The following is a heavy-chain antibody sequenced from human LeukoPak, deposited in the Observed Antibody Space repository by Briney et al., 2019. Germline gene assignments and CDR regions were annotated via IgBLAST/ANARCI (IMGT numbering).Heavy chain of an antibody. CDR2: INPNSGGT. CDR3: ARDPNSSSGPDY. CDR1: GYTFTGYY. J-gene: IGHJ4*02. Sequence: ASVKVSCKASGYTFTGYYMHWVRQAPGQGLEWMGWINPNSGGTNYAQKFQGRVTMTRDTSISTAYMELSRLRSDDTAVYYCARDPNSSSGPDYWGQGTLVTVSS. D-gene: IGHD6-13*01. V-gene: IGHV1-2*02.